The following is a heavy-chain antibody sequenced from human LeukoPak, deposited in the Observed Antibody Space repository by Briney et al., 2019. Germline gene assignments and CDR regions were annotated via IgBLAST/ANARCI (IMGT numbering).Heavy chain of an antibody. CDR2: ITNSGGST. D-gene: IGHD6-19*01. J-gene: IGHJ4*02. CDR3: VKEAVTPHFDY. CDR1: GFTFSSYS. V-gene: IGHV3-23*01. Sequence: GGSRRLSCAASGFTFSSYSMNWVRQAPGKGLEWVSAITNSGGSTYYADSVKGRFTISRDNSKNTLYLQMNSLRVEDTAVYYCVKEAVTPHFDYWGQGTLVTVSS.